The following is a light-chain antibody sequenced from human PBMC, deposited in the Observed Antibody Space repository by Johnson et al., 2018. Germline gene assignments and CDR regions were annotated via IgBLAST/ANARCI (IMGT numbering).Light chain of an antibody. Sequence: QSVLTQPPSVSAAPGQKVTISCSGRSSNIGNNYVSWYQQLPGTAPKLLIYENNKRPSGIPDRFSGSKSGTSATLGITGLQTGDEADDYCGTWDSSLSSGNVFGTGTKVTVL. J-gene: IGLJ1*01. V-gene: IGLV1-51*02. CDR3: GTWDSSLSSGNV. CDR1: SSNIGNNY. CDR2: ENN.